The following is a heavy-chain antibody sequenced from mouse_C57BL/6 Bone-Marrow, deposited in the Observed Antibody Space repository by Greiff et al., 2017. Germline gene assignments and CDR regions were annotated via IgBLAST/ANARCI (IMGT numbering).Heavy chain of an antibody. Sequence: QVTLKESGPGILQSSQTLSLTCSFSGFSLSTSGMGVSWIRQPSGKGLEWLAHIYWDDDKRYNPSLKSRLTISKDTSRNQVFLKITSVDTADTATYYCARRAEGYDTWFAYWGQGTLVTVSA. J-gene: IGHJ3*01. D-gene: IGHD2-2*01. CDR2: IYWDDDK. CDR1: GFSLSTSGMG. CDR3: ARRAEGYDTWFAY. V-gene: IGHV8-12*01.